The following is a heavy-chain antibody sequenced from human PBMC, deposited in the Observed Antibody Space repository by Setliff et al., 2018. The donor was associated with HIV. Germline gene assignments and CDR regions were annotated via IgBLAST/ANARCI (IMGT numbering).Heavy chain of an antibody. CDR1: GGSMSSSSYY. D-gene: IGHD3-10*01. CDR2: IYYIGAT. CDR3: ARLGYVSGGFYKTPGPYYFDS. V-gene: IGHV4-39*01. J-gene: IGHJ4*02. Sequence: SETLSLTCTVSGGSMSSSSYYWGWIRQTPDKGLEWIGIIYYIGATYYNPSLPSLVTISVDTSRNQFSLKLRSVTAADTAAYYCARLGYVSGGFYKTPGPYYFDSWGQGALVTVSS.